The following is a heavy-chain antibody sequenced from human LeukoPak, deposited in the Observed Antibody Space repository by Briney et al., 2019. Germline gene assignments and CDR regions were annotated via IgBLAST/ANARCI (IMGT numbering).Heavy chain of an antibody. CDR2: IYYSGST. CDR1: GGSISSSSYY. V-gene: IGHV4-39*01. CDR3: ARHAPMIVVVTWYFDL. Sequence: KASETLSLTCTVSGGSISSSSYYWGWIRQPPGKGLEWIGSIYYSGSTYYNPSLKSRVTISVDTSKNQFSLKLSSVTAADTAVYYCARHAPMIVVVTWYFDLWGRGTLVTVSS. D-gene: IGHD3-22*01. J-gene: IGHJ2*01.